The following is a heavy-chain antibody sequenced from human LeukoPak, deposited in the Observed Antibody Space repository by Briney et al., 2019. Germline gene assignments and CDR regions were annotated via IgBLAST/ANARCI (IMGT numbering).Heavy chain of an antibody. J-gene: IGHJ6*04. Sequence: GGSLRLSCAASGFTFSSYWMSWVRQAPGKGLEWMANRKEDGSEKYYVDSVKGRFTISRDNAKNSLYLQMNSLRAEDTAVYYCARVPVDYYGSGSYPVYGMDVRGKGTTVTVSS. V-gene: IGHV3-7*03. CDR1: GFTFSSYW. D-gene: IGHD3-10*01. CDR3: ARVPVDYYGSGSYPVYGMDV. CDR2: RKEDGSEK.